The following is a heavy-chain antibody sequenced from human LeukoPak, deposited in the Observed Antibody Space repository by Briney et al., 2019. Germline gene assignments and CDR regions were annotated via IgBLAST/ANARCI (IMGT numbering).Heavy chain of an antibody. CDR2: INPNSGGT. Sequence: ASVKASCKASGYTFTGYYMHWVRQAPGQGLEWMGWINPNSGGTNYAQKFQGRVTMTRDTSISTAYMELSRLRSDDTAVYYCARGLDDYGDYSDAFDIWGQGTMVTVSS. CDR1: GYTFTGYY. V-gene: IGHV1-2*02. CDR3: ARGLDDYGDYSDAFDI. D-gene: IGHD4-17*01. J-gene: IGHJ3*02.